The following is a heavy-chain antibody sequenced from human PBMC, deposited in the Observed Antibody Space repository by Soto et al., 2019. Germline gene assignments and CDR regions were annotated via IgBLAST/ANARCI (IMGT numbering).Heavy chain of an antibody. Sequence: EVQLVESGGGLVKPGGSLRLSCAASGFTSSNAWMSWVRQAPGKGLEWVGRIKSNTDGGTTDYAAPVKGRFTISRDDSKTTLYLQMNSLKTEDTAVYSCTTRIAGIADYWGQGTLVTVSS. V-gene: IGHV3-15*01. J-gene: IGHJ4*02. D-gene: IGHD6-13*01. CDR3: TTRIAGIADY. CDR2: IKSNTDGGTT. CDR1: GFTSSNAW.